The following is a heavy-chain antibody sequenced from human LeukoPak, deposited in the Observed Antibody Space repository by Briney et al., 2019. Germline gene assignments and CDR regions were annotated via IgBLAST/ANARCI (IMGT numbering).Heavy chain of an antibody. CDR2: IYYSGST. D-gene: IGHD2-21*01. J-gene: IGHJ6*02. CDR1: GGSISSYY. CDR3: AGSIPLARDYYYYGMDV. V-gene: IGHV4-59*01. Sequence: SETLSLTCTVSGGSISSYYWSWIRQPPGKGLEWIGYIYYSGSTNYNPSLKSRVTISVDTSKNQFSLKLSSVTAEDTAVYYCAGSIPLARDYYYYGMDVWGQGTTVTVSS.